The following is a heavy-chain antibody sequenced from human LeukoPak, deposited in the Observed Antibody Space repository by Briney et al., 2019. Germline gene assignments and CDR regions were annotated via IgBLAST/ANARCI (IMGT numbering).Heavy chain of an antibody. CDR3: ARDTAGYSGYDSAFDI. V-gene: IGHV4-31*03. J-gene: IGHJ3*02. Sequence: PSETLSLTCTVSGGSISSGGYYWSWIRQHPGKDLEWIGYIYYSGSTYYNPSLKSRVTISVDTSKNQFSLKLSSVTAADTAVYYCARDTAGYSGYDSAFDIWGQGTMVTVSS. CDR1: GGSISSGGYY. CDR2: IYYSGST. D-gene: IGHD5-12*01.